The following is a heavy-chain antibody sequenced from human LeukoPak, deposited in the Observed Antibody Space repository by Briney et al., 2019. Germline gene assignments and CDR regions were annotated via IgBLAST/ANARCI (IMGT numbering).Heavy chain of an antibody. CDR3: ARGSSSSRLFDY. V-gene: IGHV3-7*03. D-gene: IGHD6-6*01. Sequence: PGGSLRLSCVASGFTFSSYWMSWVRQAPGKGLEWVANIKKDGSEEYYVDSVKGRFTISRDNSKNTLYLQMNSLRAEDTAVYYCARGSSSSRLFDYWGQGTLVTVSS. CDR2: IKKDGSEE. J-gene: IGHJ4*02. CDR1: GFTFSSYW.